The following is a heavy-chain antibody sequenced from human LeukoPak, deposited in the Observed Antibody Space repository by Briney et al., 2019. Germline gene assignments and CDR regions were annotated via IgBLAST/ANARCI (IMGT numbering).Heavy chain of an antibody. CDR3: ARAIYDSTGYLSPHFDY. Sequence: GGSLRLSCAASGFTFRSYDMHWLRQATGKGREGVSAIGTSCDTYYPGSVKGRFTISRENARNSLYLQMNSLRAGDTAVYYCARAIYDSTGYLSPHFDYWGQGTLVTVSS. J-gene: IGHJ4*02. V-gene: IGHV3-13*01. CDR1: GFTFRSYD. CDR2: IGTSCDT. D-gene: IGHD3-22*01.